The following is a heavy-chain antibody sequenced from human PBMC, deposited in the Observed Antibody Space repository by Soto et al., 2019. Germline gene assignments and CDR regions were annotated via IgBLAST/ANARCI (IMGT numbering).Heavy chain of an antibody. J-gene: IGHJ3*02. Sequence: ASVKVSCKVSGYTLTELSMHWVRQAPGKGLERMGGFDPEDGETIYAQKFQGRVTMTEDTSTDTAYMELSSLRSEDTAVYYCARDPPIDYYDRAPLAFDIWGQGTMVTVSS. CDR2: FDPEDGET. V-gene: IGHV1-24*01. CDR1: GYTLTELS. CDR3: ARDPPIDYYDRAPLAFDI. D-gene: IGHD3-22*01.